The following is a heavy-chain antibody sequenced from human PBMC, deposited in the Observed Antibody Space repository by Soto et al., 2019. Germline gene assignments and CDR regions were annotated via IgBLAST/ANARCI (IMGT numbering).Heavy chain of an antibody. V-gene: IGHV4-59*01. CDR1: GGSISSYY. J-gene: IGHJ5*02. D-gene: IGHD5-18*01. CDR3: GRDRSYEENWFDP. Sequence: QVQLQESGPGLVKPSETLSLTCTVSGGSISSYYWSWIRHPPGKGLEWIGYIYYSGSTKYNPSLMRRVTLSVDTSKNQFPLKLSSVSAADTAVYCCGRDRSYEENWFDPWGQGTLVTVSS. CDR2: IYYSGST.